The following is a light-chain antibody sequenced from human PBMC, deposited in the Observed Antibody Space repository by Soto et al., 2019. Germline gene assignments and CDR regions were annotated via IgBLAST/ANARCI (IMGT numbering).Light chain of an antibody. CDR3: QQSYNTPFT. J-gene: IGKJ3*01. Sequence: DLPMTQSPSSLSASVGDRVTITCRASQSISSYLNWYQQKPGKAPKLLIYAASSLQSGVPSRFSGSGSGTDFTLTISSLQPEDFATYYCQQSYNTPFTFGPGTKVDIK. V-gene: IGKV1-39*01. CDR1: QSISSY. CDR2: AAS.